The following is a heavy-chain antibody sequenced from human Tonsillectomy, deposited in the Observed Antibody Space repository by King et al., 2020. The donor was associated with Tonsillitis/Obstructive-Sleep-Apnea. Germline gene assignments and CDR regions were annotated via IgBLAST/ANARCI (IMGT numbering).Heavy chain of an antibody. Sequence: VQLQQWGAGLLKPSETLSLTCAVYVGSFSGYYWSWLRQSPGKGLEWIGEINHSGSANYNPSLKSRVTISVDTSKNQFSLKLSSVTAADTAVYFCARGEPPAGVLDIWGRGTMVTVSS. CDR3: ARGEPPAGVLDI. V-gene: IGHV4-34*01. J-gene: IGHJ3*02. CDR1: VGSFSGYY. D-gene: IGHD6-13*01. CDR2: INHSGSA.